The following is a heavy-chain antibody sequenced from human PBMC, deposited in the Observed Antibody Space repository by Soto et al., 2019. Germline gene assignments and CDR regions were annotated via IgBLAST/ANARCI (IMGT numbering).Heavy chain of an antibody. CDR1: GGSISSSNYY. CDR3: ARQVGDYYYDMDV. V-gene: IGHV4-39*01. J-gene: IGHJ6*02. Sequence: SETLSLTCTVSGGSISSSNYYWGWIRQPPGKGLEWIGSIYYSGSIYYNPSLKSRVTISVDTSKNQFSLKLSSVTAADTAVYYCARQVGDYYYDMDVWGQGTTVTVSS. D-gene: IGHD2-15*01. CDR2: IYYSGSI.